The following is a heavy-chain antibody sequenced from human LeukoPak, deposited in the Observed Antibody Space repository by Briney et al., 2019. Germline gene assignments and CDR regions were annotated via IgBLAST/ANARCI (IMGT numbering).Heavy chain of an antibody. Sequence: GASVKVSCKASVYTFTVYSINWLRQAPGQGLEWMGWITTSTGKPTYAQGFTGRFVFSLDTSVSTTYLHINSLKAEDTAVYYCARDASMINFDYWGQGSLVTVS. V-gene: IGHV7-4-1*02. CDR3: ARDASMINFDY. D-gene: IGHD3-16*01. J-gene: IGHJ4*02. CDR2: ITTSTGKP. CDR1: VYTFTVYS.